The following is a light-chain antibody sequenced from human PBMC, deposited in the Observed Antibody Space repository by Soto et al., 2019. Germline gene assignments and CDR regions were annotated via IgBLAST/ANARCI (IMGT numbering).Light chain of an antibody. V-gene: IGKV3-15*01. Sequence: EIVMTQSPATLSVSPGERATLSCRASQSVSSNLAWYQQKPGQAPRLLIYGASTRATGIPARFSGSGSGTEFTLTISCLQPDDFATYYCQQYNSYSFGQGTKVEIK. J-gene: IGKJ1*01. CDR3: QQYNSYS. CDR2: GAS. CDR1: QSVSSN.